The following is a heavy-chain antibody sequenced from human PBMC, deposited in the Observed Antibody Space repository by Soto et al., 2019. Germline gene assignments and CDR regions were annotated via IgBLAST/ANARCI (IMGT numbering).Heavy chain of an antibody. J-gene: IGHJ4*02. V-gene: IGHV4-61*08. CDR2: GHHSGTT. CDR3: ARAPADWPFDY. CDR1: GDSISDSISDNY. Sequence: SETLSLTCTVSGDSISDSISDNYWSWIRQPPGEGLVWIAYGHHSGTTNYNPSLKSRVTISVDTYKNQFSLELTSVTAADTAVYYCARAPADWPFDYWGQGSLVTVSS. D-gene: IGHD3-9*01.